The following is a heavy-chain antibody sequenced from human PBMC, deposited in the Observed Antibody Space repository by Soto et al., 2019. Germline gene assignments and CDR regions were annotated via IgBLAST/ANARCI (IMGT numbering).Heavy chain of an antibody. CDR1: GFTFSRYG. CDR3: ARAGHDSSGYYYGGLDY. J-gene: IGHJ4*01. V-gene: IGHV3-33*01. CDR2: IWTDGSYE. Sequence: GGSLRLSCAASGFTFSRYGMHWVRQAPGKGLKWVAVIWTDGSYEYYADSVMGRFTISRDNSKNTLYLQMNSLRAEDTAVYYCARAGHDSSGYYYGGLDYWGPGTLVTVSS. D-gene: IGHD3-22*01.